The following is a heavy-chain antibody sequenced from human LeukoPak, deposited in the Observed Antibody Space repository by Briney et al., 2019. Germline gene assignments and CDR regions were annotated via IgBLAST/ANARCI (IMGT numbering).Heavy chain of an antibody. J-gene: IGHJ4*02. Sequence: GGSLRLSCAASGFTFSSYSMNWVRQAPGKGLEWVSAISGSGGSTYYADSVKGRFTISRDNSKNTLYLQMNSLRAEDTAVYYCAKRKQWLGLDYWGQGTLVTVSS. V-gene: IGHV3-23*01. CDR2: ISGSGGST. CDR3: AKRKQWLGLDY. CDR1: GFTFSSYS. D-gene: IGHD6-19*01.